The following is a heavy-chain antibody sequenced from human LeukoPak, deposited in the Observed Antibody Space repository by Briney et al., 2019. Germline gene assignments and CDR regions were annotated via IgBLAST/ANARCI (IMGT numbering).Heavy chain of an antibody. D-gene: IGHD4-23*01. Sequence: GGSLRLSCAVSGFTLSTYCVNWLRQAPGKGREGVSSISSWSRYIYYAESMKGRFTISRDNAKNSLYLQKNSLRVEDTAVYYCARAHEDWGNCRGDCYSDYWGQGTLVTVSS. V-gene: IGHV3-21*01. J-gene: IGHJ4*02. CDR2: ISSWSRYI. CDR1: GFTLSTYC. CDR3: ARAHEDWGNCRGDCYSDY.